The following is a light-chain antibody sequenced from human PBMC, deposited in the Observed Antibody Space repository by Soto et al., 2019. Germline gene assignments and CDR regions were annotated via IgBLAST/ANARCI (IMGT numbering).Light chain of an antibody. CDR1: SSDVGGYNY. CDR2: EGS. Sequence: QSALTQPASVSGSPGQSITISCTGTSSDVGGYNYVSWYQQHPGKAPKLMIYEGSKRPSGVSNRFSGSKSGNTASLTIAGLQADDEADYYCCSYAGSSTWVFGGGTKLTVL. CDR3: CSYAGSSTWV. J-gene: IGLJ3*02. V-gene: IGLV2-23*01.